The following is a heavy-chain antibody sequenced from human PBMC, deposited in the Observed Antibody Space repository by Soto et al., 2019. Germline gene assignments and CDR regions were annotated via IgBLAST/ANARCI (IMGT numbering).Heavy chain of an antibody. Sequence: SETLSLTCAVSGYSISSGHYWGWIRQPPGKGLEWIGSIYHSGSTYNNPSLKGRVTISVDTSKNQFSLKLSSVTAADTAVYYCARVGGYGMDVWGQGTTVTVSS. J-gene: IGHJ6*02. V-gene: IGHV4-38-2*01. D-gene: IGHD3-10*01. CDR2: IYHSGST. CDR3: ARVGGYGMDV. CDR1: GYSISSGHY.